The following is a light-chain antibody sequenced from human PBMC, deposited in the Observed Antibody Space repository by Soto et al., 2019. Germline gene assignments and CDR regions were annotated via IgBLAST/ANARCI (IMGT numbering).Light chain of an antibody. CDR3: QQYAGSPRT. Sequence: EIVLTQSPGTLSLSPGERATLSCRASQSVNNNYLAWYQRQPGQAPRLLIYGASSRATGIPDRFSGSGSGTDFTLTISRLEPEDFDVYYCQQYAGSPRTLGQGTKVDIK. V-gene: IGKV3-20*01. CDR1: QSVNNNY. CDR2: GAS. J-gene: IGKJ1*01.